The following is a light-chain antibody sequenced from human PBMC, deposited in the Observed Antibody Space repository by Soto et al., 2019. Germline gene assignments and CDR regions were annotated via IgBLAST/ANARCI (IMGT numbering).Light chain of an antibody. V-gene: IGLV1-44*01. CDR1: SSNIGSNT. CDR2: SVK. CDR3: AAWDDSLNGRV. Sequence: QSLLTQPPSASGTPGQRVTIYCSGSSSNIGSNTLGWYQQLPGTAPKLLIYSVKQRPSGVPDRFAGSKSGTSASLAISGIQYEDEADYYCAAWDDSLNGRVCGTGNKLTVL. J-gene: IGLJ1*01.